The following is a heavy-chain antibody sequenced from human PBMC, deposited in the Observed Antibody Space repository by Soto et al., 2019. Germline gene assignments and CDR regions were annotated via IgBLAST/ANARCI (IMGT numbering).Heavy chain of an antibody. CDR1: GFSFGSYA. CDR3: EKEVFGVVAGSGLDT. Sequence: GGSLRLSCAASGFSFGSYALSWVRQAPGKGLEWVSTISGSTDDTFYADSVKGRSTVSRDNSKNTLFLQMNSLRAEDTAVYYCEKEVFGVVAGSGLDTWGQGTLVTVSS. D-gene: IGHD2-15*01. CDR2: ISGSTDDT. V-gene: IGHV3-23*01. J-gene: IGHJ5*02.